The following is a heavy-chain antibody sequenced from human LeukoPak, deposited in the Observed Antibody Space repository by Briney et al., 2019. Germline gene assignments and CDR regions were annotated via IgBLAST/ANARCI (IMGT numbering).Heavy chain of an antibody. V-gene: IGHV3-30*02. CDR3: ARDQTVMVRGVIRAFAY. CDR2: IRYDGNNK. CDR1: GFTFSSYA. J-gene: IGHJ4*02. Sequence: GGSLRLSCAASGFTFSSYAMHWVRQAPGKGLEWVAFIRYDGNNKYYADSVKGRFTISRDNSKNTLYLQVNSLRVEDTAVYYCARDQTVMVRGVIRAFAYWGQGTLVTVSS. D-gene: IGHD3-10*01.